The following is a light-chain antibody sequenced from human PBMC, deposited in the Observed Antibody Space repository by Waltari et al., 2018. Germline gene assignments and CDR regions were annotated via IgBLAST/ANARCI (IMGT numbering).Light chain of an antibody. CDR2: EVT. CDR3: SSYGGSNTLWV. CDR1: SSDVGGYNY. J-gene: IGLJ1*01. V-gene: IGLV2-8*01. Sequence: QSALTQPPSASGSPGQSVTLSCPGTSSDVGGYNYVSCYQQRPAKAPKLLIYEVTKRPSGVPARFSGSRSGNTASLTVSGLQAEDEADYYCSSYGGSNTLWVFGTGTKVTVL.